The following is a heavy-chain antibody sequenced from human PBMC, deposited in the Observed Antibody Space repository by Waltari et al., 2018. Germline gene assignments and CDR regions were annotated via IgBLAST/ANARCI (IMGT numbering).Heavy chain of an antibody. J-gene: IGHJ4*02. V-gene: IGHV4-34*01. CDR2: INHSGST. CDR3: ARDYYGSGSYYKPFDY. CDR1: GGSFSGYY. Sequence: QVQLQQWGAGLLKPSETLSLTCAVYGGSFSGYYWSWIRQPPGKGLEWIGEINHSGSTNYNPSLKSRVTISVGPSKNQFSLKLSSVTAADTAVYYCARDYYGSGSYYKPFDYWGQGTLVTVSS. D-gene: IGHD3-10*01.